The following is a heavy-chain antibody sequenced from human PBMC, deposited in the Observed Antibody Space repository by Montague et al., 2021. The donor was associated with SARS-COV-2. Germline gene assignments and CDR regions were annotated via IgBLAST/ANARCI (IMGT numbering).Heavy chain of an antibody. CDR1: GSSISPCIYF. CDR3: ARAWVRGGLGLYSFDY. CDR2: LYKTGFT. J-gene: IGHJ4*02. Sequence: SETLSLTCTVTGSSISPCIYFWGWLRQPAGKGLEWIGSLYKTGFTNSNPSLQSPVTISIGTSKNQFPLKLSSVTAADTAVYYCARAWVRGGLGLYSFDYWGQGTLVTVSS. V-gene: IGHV4-39*01. D-gene: IGHD3-10*01.